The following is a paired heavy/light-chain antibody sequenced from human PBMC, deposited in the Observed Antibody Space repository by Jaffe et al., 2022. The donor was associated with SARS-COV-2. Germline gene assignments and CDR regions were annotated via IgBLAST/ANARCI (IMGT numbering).Heavy chain of an antibody. J-gene: IGHJ4*02. V-gene: IGHV3-48*02. D-gene: IGHD4-17*01. Sequence: EVQLVESGGGLIQPGGSLRLSCEVSGFTLRNYAINWVRQAPGKGLEWLAYISGTGYPLHYADSVKGRVTLSRDSAKNSLLLQMNNVRDGDTAIYYCVREVVHVPNSYGAQFDYWGQGTLVTVSS. CDR2: ISGTGYPL. CDR1: GFTLRNYA. CDR3: VREVVHVPNSYGAQFDY.
Light chain of an antibody. CDR3: QMWDFWTDHWV. CDR1: NIGNKS. J-gene: IGLJ3*02. Sequence: SFVVTQPPSVSLAPGQTARITCGGTNIGNKSVHWYQQKTGQAPVLVVYDDADRPSGIPERFSGSNSGNAATLTITRVEAGDEADYYCQMWDFWTDHWVFGGGTKLTVL. CDR2: DDA. V-gene: IGLV3-21*02.